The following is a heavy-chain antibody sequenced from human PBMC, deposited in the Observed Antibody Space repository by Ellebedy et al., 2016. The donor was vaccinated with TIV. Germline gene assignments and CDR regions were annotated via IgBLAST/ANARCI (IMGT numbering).Heavy chain of an antibody. Sequence: SLKISXAASGFTFSSYGMHWVRQAPGKGLEWVAVISYDGSNKYYADSVKGRFTISRDNSKNTLYLQMNSLRAEDTAVYYCAKVAVRGSGSYWFDYWGQGTLVTVSS. CDR2: ISYDGSNK. CDR1: GFTFSSYG. J-gene: IGHJ4*02. D-gene: IGHD3-10*01. CDR3: AKVAVRGSGSYWFDY. V-gene: IGHV3-30*18.